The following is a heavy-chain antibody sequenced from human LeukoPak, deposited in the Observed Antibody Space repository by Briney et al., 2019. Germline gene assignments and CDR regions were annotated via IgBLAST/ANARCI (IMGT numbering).Heavy chain of an antibody. J-gene: IGHJ4*02. V-gene: IGHV1-18*04. CDR3: ARDLGASTMIFFDY. D-gene: IGHD3-22*01. CDR1: GYTFTSYY. CDR2: VSAYNGDR. Sequence: ASVKVSCKASGYTFTSYYMHWVRQAPGQGPEWMGWVSAYNGDRKYAQKLQGRVTMTTDTSTSTAYMELRSLTSDDTAVYYCARDLGASTMIFFDYWGQGTLVTVSS.